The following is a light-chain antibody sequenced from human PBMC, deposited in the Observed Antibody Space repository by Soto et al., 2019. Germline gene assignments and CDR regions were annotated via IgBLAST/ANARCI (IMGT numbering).Light chain of an antibody. Sequence: EIVLTQSPATLSLSPGDRATLSCRASQSVTSALAWFQQKPGQAPRLLIYDVSRRATGIPARFSGSGSGTDFTLTISSLEPEDFAVYYCQQRSNWPGTFGQGTKVDIK. CDR3: QQRSNWPGT. J-gene: IGKJ1*01. CDR2: DVS. CDR1: QSVTSA. V-gene: IGKV3-11*01.